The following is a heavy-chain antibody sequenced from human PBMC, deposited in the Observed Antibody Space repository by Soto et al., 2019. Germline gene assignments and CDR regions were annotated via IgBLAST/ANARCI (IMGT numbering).Heavy chain of an antibody. CDR1: GDSISSSVW. D-gene: IGHD7-27*01. V-gene: IGHV4-4*02. Sequence: SETLSLTCAVSGDSISSSVWWTWVRQAPGKGLEWIGEVFHTGDTNYNPSLRSRVTMSVDKSTNEFSLKVTSVTAADTAIYYCARKAWVRFDYWGQGALVTVPS. CDR3: ARKAWVRFDY. J-gene: IGHJ4*02. CDR2: VFHTGDT.